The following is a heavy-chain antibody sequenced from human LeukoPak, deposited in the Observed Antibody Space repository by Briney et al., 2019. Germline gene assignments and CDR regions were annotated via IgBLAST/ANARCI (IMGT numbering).Heavy chain of an antibody. J-gene: IGHJ4*02. CDR1: RYSFTSYW. D-gene: IGHD6-13*01. V-gene: IGHV5-51*01. CDR2: IYPGDSDT. Sequence: GESLKISCKGSRYSFTSYWIGWVRQMPGKGLEWMGIIYPGDSDTRCIPSFQGQVTISADKSISTAYLQWSSLKASDTAMYYCARSSSSYVTPLDSWGQGTLVTVSS. CDR3: ARSSSSYVTPLDS.